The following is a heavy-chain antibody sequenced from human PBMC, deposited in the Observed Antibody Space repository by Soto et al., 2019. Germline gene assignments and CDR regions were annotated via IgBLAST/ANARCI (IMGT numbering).Heavy chain of an antibody. V-gene: IGHV6-1*01. Sequence: SQTLSLTCAISGDSVSSNSAAWNWIRQSPSRGLEWLGRTYYRSKWYNDYAVSVKSRITINPDTSKNQFSLQLNSVTPEDTAVYYCARDWARLERDYYYYYGMDVWGQGTTVTVSS. D-gene: IGHD1-1*01. CDR3: ARDWARLERDYYYYYGMDV. CDR1: GDSVSSNSAA. CDR2: TYYRSKWYN. J-gene: IGHJ6*02.